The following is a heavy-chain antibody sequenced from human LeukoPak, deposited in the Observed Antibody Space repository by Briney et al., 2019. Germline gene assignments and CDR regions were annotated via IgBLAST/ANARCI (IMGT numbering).Heavy chain of an antibody. CDR1: GFTFSAFS. CDR3: ARLSSGGDYFSH. D-gene: IGHD4-17*01. J-gene: IGHJ4*02. V-gene: IGHV3-21*01. CDR2: ISSSSSDI. Sequence: GGSLRLSCAASGFTFSAFSMNWVRQAPGKGLEWVSAISSSSSDIYYTDSVKGRFTISRDNANNFLYLQVSSLRAEDTAVYYCARLSSGGDYFSHWGQGTLVTVSS.